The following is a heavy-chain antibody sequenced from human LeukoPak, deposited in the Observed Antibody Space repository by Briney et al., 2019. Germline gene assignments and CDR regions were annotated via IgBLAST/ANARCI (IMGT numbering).Heavy chain of an antibody. CDR2: ISSNSSTI. CDR3: ARNSMIVVGEDY. J-gene: IGHJ4*02. Sequence: GGSLRLSCAASGFTFSSYSMNWVRQAPGKGLEWVSYISSNSSTIYYADSVKGRFTISRDNAKNSLYLQMNSLRAEDTAVYYCARNSMIVVGEDYWGQGTLVTVSS. V-gene: IGHV3-48*04. D-gene: IGHD3-22*01. CDR1: GFTFSSYS.